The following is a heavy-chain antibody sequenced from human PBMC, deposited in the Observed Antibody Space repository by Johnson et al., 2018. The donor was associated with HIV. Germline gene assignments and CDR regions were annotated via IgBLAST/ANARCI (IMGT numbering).Heavy chain of an antibody. V-gene: IGHV3-30*03. CDR2: ISNDGSNT. CDR1: GFTFSSYG. J-gene: IGHJ3*02. Sequence: QMLLVESGGGVVQPGGSLRLSCAASGFTFSSYGMHWVRQAPGKGLEWVAIISNDGSNTYFADSVKGRFTISRDNFKNTVYLQMNSLRTVDTAVYYCARGYTWNDVSIWGQGTMVTVSS. CDR3: ARGYTWNDVSI. D-gene: IGHD1-1*01.